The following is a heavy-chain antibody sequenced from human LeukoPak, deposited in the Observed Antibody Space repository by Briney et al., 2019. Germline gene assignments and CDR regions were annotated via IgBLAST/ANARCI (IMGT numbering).Heavy chain of an antibody. J-gene: IGHJ3*02. D-gene: IGHD3-22*01. CDR1: GFTFSSYA. V-gene: IGHV3-23*01. CDR2: ISGSGGST. Sequence: PGGSLRLSCAASGFTFSSYAMSWVRQAPGKGLEWVSAISGSGGSTYYADSVKGRFTISRDNSKNTLYLQMNSLRAEDTAVYYCANLVVVPLIGSDAFDIWGQGTMVTVSS. CDR3: ANLVVVPLIGSDAFDI.